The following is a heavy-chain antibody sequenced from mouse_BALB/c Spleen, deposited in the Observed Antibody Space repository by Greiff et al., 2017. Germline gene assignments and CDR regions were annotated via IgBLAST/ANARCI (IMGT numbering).Heavy chain of an antibody. J-gene: IGHJ1*01. CDR2: IRNKANGYTT. CDR3: ARDIWDVGYFDV. Sequence: EVMLVESGGGLVQPGGSLRLSCATSGFTFTDYYMSWVRQPPGKALEWLGFIRNKANGYTTEYSASVKGRFTISRDNSQSILYLQMNTLRAEDSATYYCARDIWDVGYFDVWGAGTTVTVSS. V-gene: IGHV7-3*02. D-gene: IGHD4-1*01. CDR1: GFTFTDYY.